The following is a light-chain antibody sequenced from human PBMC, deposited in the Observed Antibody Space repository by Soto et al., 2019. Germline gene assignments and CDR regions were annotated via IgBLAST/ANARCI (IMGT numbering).Light chain of an antibody. CDR2: THN. CDR1: SSNIGSNI. CDR3: AAWDDSLSGLV. Sequence: QSVLTQPPSASGTPGQRVTISCSGSSSNIGSNIVNWYQQLPGTAPKLLIYTHNQRPSGVPDRFSGSKPGTSASLAISGLQSEDEADYFCAAWDDSLSGLVFGGGTKVTVL. J-gene: IGLJ2*01. V-gene: IGLV1-44*01.